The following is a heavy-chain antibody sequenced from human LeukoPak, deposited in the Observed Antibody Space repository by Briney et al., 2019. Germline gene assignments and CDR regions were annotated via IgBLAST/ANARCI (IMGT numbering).Heavy chain of an antibody. J-gene: IGHJ3*02. CDR3: AREIMIFSEEGAFDI. Sequence: ASVKVSCKASGYTFTSYYMHWVRQAPGQGLEWMGIINPSGGSTSYAQKFQGRVTMTRDTSTSTVYMELSSLRSEDTAVYYCAREIMIFSEEGAFDIWGQGTMVTVSS. D-gene: IGHD3-9*01. V-gene: IGHV1-46*01. CDR1: GYTFTSYY. CDR2: INPSGGST.